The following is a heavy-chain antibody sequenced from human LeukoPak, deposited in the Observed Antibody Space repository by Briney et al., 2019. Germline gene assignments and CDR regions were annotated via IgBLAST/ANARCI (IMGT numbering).Heavy chain of an antibody. Sequence: ASVKVSCKASGYIFKNYNMHWVRQAPGQGLEWMAWISTYNGATNDALQGRVTMTIDTSTSTAYMGLWSLTSDDTAFYYCARESKSGYSDYWGQGTLVTVSS. J-gene: IGHJ4*02. D-gene: IGHD3-3*01. CDR3: ARESKSGYSDY. CDR1: GYIFKNYN. V-gene: IGHV1-18*01. CDR2: ISTYNGAT.